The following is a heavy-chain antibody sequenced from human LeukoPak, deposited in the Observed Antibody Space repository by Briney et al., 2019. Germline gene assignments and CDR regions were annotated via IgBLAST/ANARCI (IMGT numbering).Heavy chain of an antibody. CDR2: IYHSGST. Sequence: SETLSLTCAVSGGSISSSNWWSWVRQPPGKGLEWIGEIYHSGSTNYNPSLKSRVTISVDKSKNQFSLKLSSVTAADTAVYYCARGDPQYYYDSSGYYGVIDYWGQGTLVTVSS. CDR3: ARGDPQYYYDSSGYYGVIDY. V-gene: IGHV4-4*02. J-gene: IGHJ4*02. CDR1: GGSISSSNW. D-gene: IGHD3-22*01.